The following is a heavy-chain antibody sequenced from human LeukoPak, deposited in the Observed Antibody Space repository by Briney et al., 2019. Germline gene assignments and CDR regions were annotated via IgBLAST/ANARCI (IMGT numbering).Heavy chain of an antibody. D-gene: IGHD5-18*01. CDR2: IYYSGST. V-gene: IGHV4-31*03. CDR3: AALDTAMGYFDY. CDR1: GGSISSGGYY. Sequence: PSETLSLTCTVSGGSISSGGYYWSWIRQHPGKGLEWIGYIYYSGSTYYNPSLKSRVTISVDTSKNQFSLKLSSVTAADTAVHYCAALDTAMGYFDYWGQGTLVTVSS. J-gene: IGHJ4*02.